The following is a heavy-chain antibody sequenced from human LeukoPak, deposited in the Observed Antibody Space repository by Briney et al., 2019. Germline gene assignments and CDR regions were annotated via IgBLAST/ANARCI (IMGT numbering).Heavy chain of an antibody. Sequence: SETLSLTCTVSGGSISSSHWSWIRQPPGKGLEWIGYIYYSGSTNYNPSLKSRVTMSVDMSKNQFSQKLSSVTAADTAVYYCARGLYSGYTLSAFRIWGQGTMVTVSS. J-gene: IGHJ3*02. CDR1: GGSISSSH. CDR3: ARGLYSGYTLSAFRI. CDR2: IYYSGST. V-gene: IGHV4-59*01. D-gene: IGHD5-12*01.